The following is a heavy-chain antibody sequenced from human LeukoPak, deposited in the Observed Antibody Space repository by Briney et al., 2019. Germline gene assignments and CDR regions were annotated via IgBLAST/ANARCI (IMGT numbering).Heavy chain of an antibody. CDR2: INSDGSRT. J-gene: IGHJ4*02. V-gene: IGHV3-74*01. Sequence: GGSLRLSCAASKFSFSSYWMHWVRQAPGKGLVWVSRINSDGSRTNYADSVKGRFTISRDNAKNTLYLQMSSLRAEDTAVYYCVKKGQADDDGKPDWGQGTLVTVSS. D-gene: IGHD1-1*01. CDR3: VKKGQADDDGKPD. CDR1: KFSFSSYW.